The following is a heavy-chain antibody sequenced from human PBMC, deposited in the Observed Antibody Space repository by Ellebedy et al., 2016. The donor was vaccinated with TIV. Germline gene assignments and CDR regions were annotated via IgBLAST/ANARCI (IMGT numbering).Heavy chain of an antibody. CDR1: AFTFTNYS. V-gene: IGHV1-58*01. D-gene: IGHD3-10*01. CDR2: IVFSTANT. J-gene: IGHJ6*02. Sequence: AASVKVSCKASAFTFTNYSVQWVRQARGQNLEWRGWIVFSTANTNSAPKFQERVTITRDMSTSTAYMELSSLRSEDTAGYYCAADLWFRGYVMDVWGQGTTVTFSS. CDR3: AADLWFRGYVMDV.